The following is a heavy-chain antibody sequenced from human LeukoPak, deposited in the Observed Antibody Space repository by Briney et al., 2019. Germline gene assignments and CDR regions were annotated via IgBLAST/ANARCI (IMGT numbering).Heavy chain of an antibody. Sequence: GGSLRLSCAASGFTFSSYWMHWVRQAPGKGLVWVSRINSDGSSTSYADSVKGRFTISRDNAKNTLYLQMNSLRAEDTAVYYCARAGGYDSPVDYWGQGTLVTVSS. CDR3: ARAGGYDSPVDY. CDR2: INSDGSST. J-gene: IGHJ4*02. V-gene: IGHV3-74*01. D-gene: IGHD5-12*01. CDR1: GFTFSSYW.